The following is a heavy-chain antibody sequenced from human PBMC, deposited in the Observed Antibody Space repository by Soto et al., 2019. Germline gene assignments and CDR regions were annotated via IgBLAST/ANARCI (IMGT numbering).Heavy chain of an antibody. Sequence: QVQLVQSGAEVKKPESSVKVSCKAPGGTFSTYAISWVRQAPGQGLEWMGGIIPMFGTANYAQRFQDRVTITEDESTNTVYMELSSLRSEDTAVYFCASGIQLGLRRINSGYSGWGQGTLVTVSS. CDR1: GGTFSTYA. CDR3: ASGIQLGLRRINSGYSG. V-gene: IGHV1-69*12. D-gene: IGHD5-12*01. J-gene: IGHJ4*02. CDR2: IIPMFGTA.